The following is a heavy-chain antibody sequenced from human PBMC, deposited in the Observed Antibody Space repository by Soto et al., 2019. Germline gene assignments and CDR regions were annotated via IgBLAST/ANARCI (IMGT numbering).Heavy chain of an antibody. V-gene: IGHV5-51*01. D-gene: IGHD6-19*01. CDR3: ARGSSGFYDY. J-gene: IGHJ4*02. CDR1: VYSFANYC. CDR2: FYSGDSDT. Sequence: PGESLKISCKGSVYSFANYCIAWVRQMPGKGLEWMGIFYSGDSDTRYSPSFQGQVVISGDKSINTAYLQWTSLKASDTAMYYCARGSSGFYDYWGQGTLVTVSS.